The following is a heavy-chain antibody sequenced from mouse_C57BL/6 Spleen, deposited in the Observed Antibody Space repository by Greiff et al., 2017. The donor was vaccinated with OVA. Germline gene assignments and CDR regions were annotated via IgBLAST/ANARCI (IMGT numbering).Heavy chain of an antibody. D-gene: IGHD1-1*01. CDR2: INPSTGGT. Sequence: EVQLQESGPELVKPGASVKISCKASGYSFTGYYMNWVKQSPEKSLEWIGEINPSTGGTTYNQKFKAKATLTVDKSSSTAYMQLKSLTSEDSAVYYCARRAGSSSWFAYWGQGTLVTVSA. V-gene: IGHV1-42*01. CDR1: GYSFTGYY. CDR3: ARRAGSSSWFAY. J-gene: IGHJ3*01.